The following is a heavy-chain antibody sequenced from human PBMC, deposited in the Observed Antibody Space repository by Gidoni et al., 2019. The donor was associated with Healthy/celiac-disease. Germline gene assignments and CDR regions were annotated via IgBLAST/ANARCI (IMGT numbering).Heavy chain of an antibody. CDR1: GYSISSGYY. Sequence: QVQLQESGPGLVKPSETLSLTCTVSGYSISSGYYWGWIRQPPGKGLEWIGGIYHRGSTYYNPSLKSRVTISVDTSKNQFSLKLSSVTAADTAVYYCARDRTTVTLYWYFDLWGRGTLVTVSS. CDR2: IYHRGST. CDR3: ARDRTTVTLYWYFDL. J-gene: IGHJ2*01. D-gene: IGHD4-17*01. V-gene: IGHV4-38-2*02.